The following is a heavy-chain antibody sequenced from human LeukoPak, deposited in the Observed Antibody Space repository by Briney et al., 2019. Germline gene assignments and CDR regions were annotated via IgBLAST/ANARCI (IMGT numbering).Heavy chain of an antibody. D-gene: IGHD3-3*01. CDR2: IRYDGSNK. V-gene: IGHV3-30*02. J-gene: IGHJ4*02. CDR1: GFTFSSYG. CDR3: AKARPGHHYDFWSGPKPNPNFDY. Sequence: PGGSLRLSCAASGFTFSSYGMHWFRQAPGKGLEWVAFIRYDGSNKYYADSVKGRFTISRDNSKNTLYLQMNSLRAEDTAVYYCAKARPGHHYDFWSGPKPNPNFDYWGQGTLVTVSS.